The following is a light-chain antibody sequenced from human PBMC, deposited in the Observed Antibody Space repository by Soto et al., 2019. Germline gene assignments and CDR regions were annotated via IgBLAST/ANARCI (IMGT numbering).Light chain of an antibody. CDR2: GAS. V-gene: IGKV3-20*01. Sequence: EIVLTQSPGTLSLSPGERATLSCRGSQSVSGSYLAWYQQKPGQAPRLLIYGASSRATGIPDRFSGSGSGTDFTLTISRLEPEDFAVYYCQQYGGSPFTFGPGTKVDIK. J-gene: IGKJ3*01. CDR3: QQYGGSPFT. CDR1: QSVSGSY.